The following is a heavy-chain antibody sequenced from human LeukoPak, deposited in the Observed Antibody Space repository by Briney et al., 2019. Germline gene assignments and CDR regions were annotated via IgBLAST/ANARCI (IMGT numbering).Heavy chain of an antibody. CDR2: ISYDGSNK. CDR3: ARDRSTVVAASGDYYGMDV. J-gene: IGHJ6*02. D-gene: IGHD2-15*01. Sequence: GGSLRLSCVASGFTSGHIFTDYWMTWVRQVPGKGLEWVAVISYDGSNKYYADSVKGRFTISRDNSKNTLYLQMNSLRAEDTAVYYCARDRSTVVAASGDYYGMDVWGQGTTVTVSS. V-gene: IGHV3-30-3*01. CDR1: GFTSGHIFTDYW.